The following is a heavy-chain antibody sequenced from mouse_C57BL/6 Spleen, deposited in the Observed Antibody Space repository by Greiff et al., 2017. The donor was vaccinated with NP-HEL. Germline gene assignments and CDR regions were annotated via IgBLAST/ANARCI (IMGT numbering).Heavy chain of an antibody. CDR3: ARTLTGTY. V-gene: IGHV1-54*01. CDR2: INPGSGGT. CDR1: GYAFTNYL. Sequence: VQLQQSGAELVRPGTSVKVSCKASGYAFTNYLIEWVKQRPGQGLEWIGVINPGSGGTNYNEKFKGKATLTADKSSSTAYMQLSSLTSEDSAVYFCARTLTGTYWGQGTSVTVSS. D-gene: IGHD4-1*01. J-gene: IGHJ4*01.